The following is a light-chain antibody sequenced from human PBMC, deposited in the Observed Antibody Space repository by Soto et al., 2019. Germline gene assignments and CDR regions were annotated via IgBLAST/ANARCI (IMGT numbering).Light chain of an antibody. J-gene: IGKJ3*01. Sequence: DIQMTQSPSSLSASVGDRVTITCQASQDISNKLNWYQRKPGETPKLLIYDASSVETGVPPRFSGSRSGTAFTFTISSLQPEDIGTYYCQQYDNLPFTFGPGTKVDF. CDR3: QQYDNLPFT. V-gene: IGKV1-33*01. CDR1: QDISNK. CDR2: DAS.